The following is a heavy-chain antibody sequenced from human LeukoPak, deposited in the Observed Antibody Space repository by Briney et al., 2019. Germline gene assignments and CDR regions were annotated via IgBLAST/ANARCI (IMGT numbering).Heavy chain of an antibody. CDR2: ISHSGST. CDR3: ARVGGGDWYDSSGYFGYYYYMDV. D-gene: IGHD3-22*01. J-gene: IGHJ6*03. CDR1: GGSMRNYY. V-gene: IGHV4-59*12. Sequence: SETLSLTCNVSGGSMRNYYWSWIRQPPGKGLEWIGYISHSGSTKYNPSLKSRVTISVDTSKNQFSLKLSSVTAEDTAVYYCARVGGGDWYDSSGYFGYYYYMDVWGKGTTVTVSS.